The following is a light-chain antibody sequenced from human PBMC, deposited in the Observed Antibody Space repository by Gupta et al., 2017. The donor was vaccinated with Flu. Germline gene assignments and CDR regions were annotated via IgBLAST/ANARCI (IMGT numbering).Light chain of an antibody. V-gene: IGKV1-39*01. CDR3: LQTYRRSPKT. CDR1: KSSSSY. CDR2: AAS. J-gene: IGKJ4*01. Sequence: SSLSASVGDRVIITCRGSKSSSSYLHWYQQKPGKAPKLPIYAASSLQSGVPSRVRGSGSGTDFTRTISSLKTEDFGSYFGLQTYRRSPKTFGEGTRVEIK.